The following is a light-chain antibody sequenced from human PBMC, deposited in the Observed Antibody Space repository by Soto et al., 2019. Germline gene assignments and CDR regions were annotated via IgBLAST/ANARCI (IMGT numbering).Light chain of an antibody. J-gene: IGLJ2*01. CDR2: EVS. Sequence: QSVLTQPASVSGSPGQSITISCTGTSSDVGGYNYVSWYQQHPGKAPKLMIYEVSNRPSGVSNRFSGSKSGNTASLTISGLQAEDEADYYCSSYITSSTPYVVFGGGTKVTVL. CDR1: SSDVGGYNY. V-gene: IGLV2-14*01. CDR3: SSYITSSTPYVV.